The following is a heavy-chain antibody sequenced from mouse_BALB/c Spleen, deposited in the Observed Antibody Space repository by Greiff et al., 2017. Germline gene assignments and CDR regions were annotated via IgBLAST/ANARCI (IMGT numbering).Heavy chain of an antibody. J-gene: IGHJ2*01. CDR1: GFTFSSYT. CDR3: ARHESGYPDY. V-gene: IGHV5-12-2*01. Sequence: EVQLQESGGGLVQPGGSLKLSCAASGFTFSSYTMSWVRQTPEKRLEWVAYISNGGGSTYYPDTVKGRFTISRDNAKNTLYLQMSSLKSEDTAMYYCARHESGYPDYWGQGTTLTVSS. CDR2: ISNGGGST. D-gene: IGHD2-2*01.